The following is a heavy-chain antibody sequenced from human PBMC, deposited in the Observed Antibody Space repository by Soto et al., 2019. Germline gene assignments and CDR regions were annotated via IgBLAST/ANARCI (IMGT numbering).Heavy chain of an antibody. J-gene: IGHJ6*02. CDR3: ATDWVPHGMDV. CDR1: GHTVTDLS. D-gene: IGHD3-10*01. Sequence: ASVKVSCKVSGHTVTDLSMHWVRLAPGGGLEWMRRFDPEDGETIYAQKFQGRVTMTEDTSTDTAYMELSSLRSEDTAVYYCATDWVPHGMDVWGQRTTVTVSS. V-gene: IGHV1-24*01. CDR2: FDPEDGET.